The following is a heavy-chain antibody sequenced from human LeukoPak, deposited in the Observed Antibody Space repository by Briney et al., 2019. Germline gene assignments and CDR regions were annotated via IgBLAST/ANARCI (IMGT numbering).Heavy chain of an antibody. J-gene: IGHJ4*02. CDR2: INPNSGGT. V-gene: IGHV1-2*06. Sequence: ASVKVSCKASGYTFTGYYMHWVRQAPGQGLEWMGRINPNSGGTNYAQKFQGRVTMTRDTSISTAYMELSSLRSEDTAVYYCARYYYGSGSSPWYWGQGTLVTVSS. CDR3: ARYYYGSGSSPWY. CDR1: GYTFTGYY. D-gene: IGHD3-10*01.